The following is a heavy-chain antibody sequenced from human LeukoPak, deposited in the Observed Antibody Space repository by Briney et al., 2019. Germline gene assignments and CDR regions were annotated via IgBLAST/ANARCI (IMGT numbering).Heavy chain of an antibody. CDR2: MHYSGNT. CDR1: GGSISSGAYY. D-gene: IGHD2-15*01. J-gene: IGHJ4*02. Sequence: SETLSLTCSVSGGSISSGAYYWGWIRQPPGKGLQWIGSMHYSGNTYYNPSLKSRVTISVDTSKNQFSLNLSSVTAADTALYYCVRHDCSGGSCYYYFEYWGQGTLVTVSS. CDR3: VRHDCSGGSCYYYFEY. V-gene: IGHV4-39*01.